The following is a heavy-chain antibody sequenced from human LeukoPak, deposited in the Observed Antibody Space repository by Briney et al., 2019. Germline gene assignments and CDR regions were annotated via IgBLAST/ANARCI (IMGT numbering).Heavy chain of an antibody. Sequence: GGSLRLSCAASGFTFSTYAMSWVRQAPGKGLEWVSGISGSTYHADSVEGRFTISRDNSKNTLYLQMNSLRAEDTAVYYCAKDFSTVTLGYFDSWGQGTLVTVSS. J-gene: IGHJ4*02. V-gene: IGHV3-23*01. CDR2: ISGST. CDR3: AKDFSTVTLGYFDS. D-gene: IGHD4-17*01. CDR1: GFTFSTYA.